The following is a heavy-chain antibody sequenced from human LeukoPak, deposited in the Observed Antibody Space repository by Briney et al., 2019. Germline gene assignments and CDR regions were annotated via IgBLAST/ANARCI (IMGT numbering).Heavy chain of an antibody. CDR1: GFTFSSYA. CDR3: AKGSGTAEEF. V-gene: IGHV3-23*01. CDR2: ISGSGGNT. J-gene: IGHJ4*02. Sequence: GGSLRLSCAASGFTFSSYAMSWVRQSPGKGLEWVSAISGSGGNTHYADSVKGRFTISRDNSKNTLYLQMDSLRADDTAVYYCAKGSGTAEEFWGQGTLVTVSS. D-gene: IGHD6-25*01.